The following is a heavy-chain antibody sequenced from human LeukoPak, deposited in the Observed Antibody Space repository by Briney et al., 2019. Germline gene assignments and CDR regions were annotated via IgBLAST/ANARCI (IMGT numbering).Heavy chain of an antibody. Sequence: SETLSLTCTVAGGSISSYYWSWIRQPPGKGLEWIGYIYYSGSTNYNPSLKSRVTIPVDTSKNQFSLKLSSVTAADTAVYYCARDGRDFWSGYYHGHFDYWGQGTLVTVSS. V-gene: IGHV4-59*01. CDR3: ARDGRDFWSGYYHGHFDY. J-gene: IGHJ4*02. D-gene: IGHD3-3*01. CDR1: GGSISSYY. CDR2: IYYSGST.